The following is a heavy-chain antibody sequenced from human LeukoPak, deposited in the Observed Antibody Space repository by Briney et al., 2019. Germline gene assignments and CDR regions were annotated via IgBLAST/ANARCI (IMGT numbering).Heavy chain of an antibody. CDR3: ARGKSRDGYNSRYYYGMDV. D-gene: IGHD5-24*01. CDR1: GGTFSSYA. Sequence: SVKVSCKASGGTFSSYAISWVRQAPGQGLEWMGRIIPIFGIANYAQKFQGRVTITADKSTSTAYMELSSLRSEDTAVCYCARGKSRDGYNSRYYYGMDVWGQGTTVTVSS. CDR2: IIPIFGIA. J-gene: IGHJ6*02. V-gene: IGHV1-69*04.